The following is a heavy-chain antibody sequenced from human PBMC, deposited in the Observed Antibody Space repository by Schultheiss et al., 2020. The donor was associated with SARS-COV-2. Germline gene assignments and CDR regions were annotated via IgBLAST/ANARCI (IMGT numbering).Heavy chain of an antibody. V-gene: IGHV1-69*06. CDR1: GYTFTSYG. D-gene: IGHD6-13*01. CDR2: IIPIFGTA. Sequence: SVKVSCKASGYTFTSYGISWVRQAPGQGLEWMGGIIPIFGTANYAQKFQGRVTITADKSTSTVYMELSSLRSEDTAVYYCAKGDTLAAAGTLTYYYGMDVWGQGTTVTVSS. J-gene: IGHJ6*02. CDR3: AKGDTLAAAGTLTYYYGMDV.